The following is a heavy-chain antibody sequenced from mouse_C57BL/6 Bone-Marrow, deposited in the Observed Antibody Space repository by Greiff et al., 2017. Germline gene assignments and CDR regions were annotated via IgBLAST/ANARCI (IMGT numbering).Heavy chain of an antibody. CDR1: GYTFTDYY. Sequence: EVQLQQSGPELVKPGASVKISCKASGYTFTDYYMNWVKQSHGKSLEWIGDINPNNGGTSYNQKFKGKATLTVDKSSSTAYMELRSLTSEDSAVYYCASIYYGNYVPYYFDYGGQGTTLTVSS. J-gene: IGHJ2*01. V-gene: IGHV1-26*01. CDR2: INPNNGGT. D-gene: IGHD2-1*01. CDR3: ASIYYGNYVPYYFDY.